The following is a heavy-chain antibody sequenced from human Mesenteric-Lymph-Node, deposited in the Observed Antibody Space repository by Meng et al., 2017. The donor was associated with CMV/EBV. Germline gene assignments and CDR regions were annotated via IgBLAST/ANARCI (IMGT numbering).Heavy chain of an antibody. J-gene: IGHJ6*02. CDR1: GFTFSSYW. D-gene: IGHD2-2*01. CDR2: INSDGSST. CDR3: AKRNTVVAGPTEGMDV. V-gene: IGHV3-74*01. Sequence: GESLKISCAASGFTFSSYWMHWVRQAPGKGLVWVSRINSDGSSTSYADSVKGRFTISRDNAKNTLYLQMNSLRAEDTAVYYCAKRNTVVAGPTEGMDVWGQGTTVTVSS.